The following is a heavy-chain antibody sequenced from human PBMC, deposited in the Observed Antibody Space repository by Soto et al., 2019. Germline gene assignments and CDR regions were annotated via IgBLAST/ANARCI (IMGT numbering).Heavy chain of an antibody. CDR2: FDPEDGET. J-gene: IGHJ3*02. CDR3: ATRARNSRTIVVATDVFDI. V-gene: IGHV1-24*01. D-gene: IGHD3-22*01. Sequence: ASVKVSCKVSGYSLTELSMHWVRQAPGKGLEWMGGFDPEDGETISAQKFQGSFTMTEDTSTDTAYMELSSLRSEDTAVYYCATRARNSRTIVVATDVFDIWGQGTMVTVS. CDR1: GYSLTELS.